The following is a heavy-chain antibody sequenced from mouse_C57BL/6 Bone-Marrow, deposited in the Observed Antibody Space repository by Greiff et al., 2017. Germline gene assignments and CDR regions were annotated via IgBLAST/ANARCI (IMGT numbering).Heavy chain of an antibody. CDR1: GFTFSSYG. CDR2: ISSGGSYT. J-gene: IGHJ2*01. Sequence: EVKLMESGGDLVKPGGSLKLSCAASGFTFSSYGMSWVRQTPDKRLEWVATISSGGSYTYYPDSVKGRFTISRDNAKNTLYLQMSSLKSEDTAMYYCARLRRRLYYFDYWGQGTTLTVSS. CDR3: ARLRRRLYYFDY. D-gene: IGHD2-12*01. V-gene: IGHV5-6*01.